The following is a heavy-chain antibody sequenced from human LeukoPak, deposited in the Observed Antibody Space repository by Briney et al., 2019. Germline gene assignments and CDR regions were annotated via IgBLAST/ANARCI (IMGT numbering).Heavy chain of an antibody. V-gene: IGHV3-30*04. CDR1: GFTFSWSYA. J-gene: IGHJ4*02. CDR3: SGSWQFDY. D-gene: IGHD6-13*01. CDR2: ISYDGSYT. Sequence: GVLRLSCAASGFTFSWSYALNWVRQAPGKGLEWVAVISYDGSYTNYADSVRGRFTISRDNSKNTLYLQMNSLRPEDTAVYYCSGSWQFDYWGQGTLVTVSS.